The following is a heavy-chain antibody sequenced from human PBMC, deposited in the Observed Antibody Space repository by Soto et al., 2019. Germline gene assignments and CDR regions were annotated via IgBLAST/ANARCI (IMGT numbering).Heavy chain of an antibody. J-gene: IGHJ4*02. D-gene: IGHD1-26*01. CDR1: GYSFTTYW. V-gene: IGHV5-51*01. Sequence: GESLKISCKGSGYSFTTYWIGWVRQMPGKGLEWMGIIYPGDSDTRYSPSFQGQVTISADKSISTAYLQWSSLQASGSAMYYCARLAVGAQPYSLDYWGQGTLVTVSS. CDR3: ARLAVGAQPYSLDY. CDR2: IYPGDSDT.